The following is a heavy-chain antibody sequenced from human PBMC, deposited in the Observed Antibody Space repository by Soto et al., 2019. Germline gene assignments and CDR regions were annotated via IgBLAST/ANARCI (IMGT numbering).Heavy chain of an antibody. CDR3: AKEITAGVVYRYYFDC. D-gene: IGHD3-16*02. Sequence: GGSLRLSCAASGFTFSSHGMHWVRQAPGKGLEWVAVIWFDGSNKYYADSVKGRFTISRDNSKNTLYLQMNSLRAEDTAVYYCAKEITAGVVYRYYFDCWGQGTLVTVSS. CDR2: IWFDGSNK. J-gene: IGHJ4*02. CDR1: GFTFSSHG. V-gene: IGHV3-33*06.